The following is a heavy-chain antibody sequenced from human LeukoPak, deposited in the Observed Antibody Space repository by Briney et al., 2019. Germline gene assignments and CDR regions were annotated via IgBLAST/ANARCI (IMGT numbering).Heavy chain of an antibody. Sequence: PSQTLSLTCTVSGGSISSGSYYWSWIRQPAGKGLEWIGRIYTSGSTNYNPSLKSRVTISADTSKNQFSLKLSSVTAADTAVYYCARDLATDSSGYRRKNWFDPWGQGTLVTVSS. D-gene: IGHD3-22*01. CDR1: GGSISSGSYY. V-gene: IGHV4-61*02. CDR2: IYTSGST. CDR3: ARDLATDSSGYRRKNWFDP. J-gene: IGHJ5*02.